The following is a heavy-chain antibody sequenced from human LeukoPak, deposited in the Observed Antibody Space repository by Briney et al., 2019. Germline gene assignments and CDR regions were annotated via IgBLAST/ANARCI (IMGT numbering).Heavy chain of an antibody. D-gene: IGHD3-10*01. CDR1: GGSISSYY. CDR3: ARARRSEPYFDY. V-gene: IGHV4-59*01. CDR2: IYYSGST. J-gene: IGHJ4*02. Sequence: SETLSLTCTVSGGSISSYYWSWIRQPPGKGVEWLGYIYYSGSTNYTPSLRSRPTISADTSKNQFSLKLSAVTAADTAVYYCARARRSEPYFDYWGQGTLVTVSS.